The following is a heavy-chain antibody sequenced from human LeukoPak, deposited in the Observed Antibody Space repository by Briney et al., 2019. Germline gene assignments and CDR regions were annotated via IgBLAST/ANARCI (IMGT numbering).Heavy chain of an antibody. CDR3: ARGPAYYYGSGSYYNY. CDR1: GGSISSSSYY. CDR2: IYYSGST. Sequence: PSETLSLTCTVSGGSISSSSYYWGWIRQPPGKGLEWIGSIYYSGSTYYNPSLKSRVTISVDTSKNQFSLKLSSVTAADTAVYYCARGPAYYYGSGSYYNYWGQGTLVTVSS. D-gene: IGHD3-10*01. J-gene: IGHJ4*02. V-gene: IGHV4-39*07.